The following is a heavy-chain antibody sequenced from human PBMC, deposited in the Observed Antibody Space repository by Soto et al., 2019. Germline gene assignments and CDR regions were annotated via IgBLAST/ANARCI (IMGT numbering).Heavy chain of an antibody. CDR3: ARHTPYEKIDY. Sequence: PSETLSLSCTVSGSSISSSSYYWGWIRQPPGKGLEWIGSIYYSGSTYYNPSLKGRVTISVDTSKNQFSLKLSSVTAADTAVYYCARHTPYEKIDYWGQGTLVTVSS. V-gene: IGHV4-39*01. D-gene: IGHD5-12*01. CDR2: IYYSGST. J-gene: IGHJ4*02. CDR1: GSSISSSSYY.